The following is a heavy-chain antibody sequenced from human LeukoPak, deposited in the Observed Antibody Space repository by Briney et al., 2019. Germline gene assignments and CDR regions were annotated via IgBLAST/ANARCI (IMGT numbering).Heavy chain of an antibody. J-gene: IGHJ6*02. V-gene: IGHV3-30*18. Sequence: GGSLRLSCAASGFTFSIYGLHWVRQAPGKGLEWVAVISYDGSNKYYADSVKGRFTISRDNSKNTLYLQMNSLRAEDTAVYYCAKDGGYYDFWSGYIQYYGMDVWGQGTTVTVSS. D-gene: IGHD3-3*01. CDR3: AKDGGYYDFWSGYIQYYGMDV. CDR1: GFTFSIYG. CDR2: ISYDGSNK.